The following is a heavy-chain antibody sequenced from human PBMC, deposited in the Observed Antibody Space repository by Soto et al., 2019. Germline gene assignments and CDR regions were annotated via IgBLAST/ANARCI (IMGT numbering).Heavy chain of an antibody. Sequence: GESLKVSCKGSGYSFTSYWIGWVRQMPGKGLEWMGIIYLGDSDTRYSPSFQGQVTISADKSISTAYLQWSSLKASDTAMYYCARQTYCSSTSCYTVDSWGQGTLVTVSS. J-gene: IGHJ4*02. CDR1: GYSFTSYW. CDR3: ARQTYCSSTSCYTVDS. D-gene: IGHD2-2*02. CDR2: IYLGDSDT. V-gene: IGHV5-51*01.